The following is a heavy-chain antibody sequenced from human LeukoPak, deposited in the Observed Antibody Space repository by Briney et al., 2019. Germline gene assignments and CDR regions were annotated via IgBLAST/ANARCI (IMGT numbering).Heavy chain of an antibody. V-gene: IGHV1-8*02. Sequence: ASVKVSCKASGYTFTSYGISWVRQAPGQGLEWMGWMNPNNGNTDYAQKFQGRVTLTRNTSISTAYMEVNSLRSEDTAVYYCTRGGPVAGTHKYFQHWGQGTLVTVSS. J-gene: IGHJ1*01. D-gene: IGHD6-19*01. CDR2: MNPNNGNT. CDR1: GYTFTSYG. CDR3: TRGGPVAGTHKYFQH.